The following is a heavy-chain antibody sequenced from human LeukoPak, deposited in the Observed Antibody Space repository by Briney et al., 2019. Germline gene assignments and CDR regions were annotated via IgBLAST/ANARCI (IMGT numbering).Heavy chain of an antibody. CDR3: ARDGSDIVLMGSYYYMDV. D-gene: IGHD2-8*01. V-gene: IGHV1-18*01. J-gene: IGHJ6*03. CDR1: GYTFTSYG. CDR2: ISAYNGNT. Sequence: ASVKVSCKASGYTFTSYGISWVRQAPGQGLEWMGWISAYNGNTNYAQKLQGRVTMTTDTSTSTAYVELRSLRSDDTAVYYCARDGSDIVLMGSYYYMDVWGKGTTVTVSS.